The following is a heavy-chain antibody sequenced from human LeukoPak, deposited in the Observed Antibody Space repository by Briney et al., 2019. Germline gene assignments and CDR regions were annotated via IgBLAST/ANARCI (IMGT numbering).Heavy chain of an antibody. J-gene: IGHJ2*01. CDR2: IYSSGST. D-gene: IGHD3-10*01. CDR3: ARSAITMVRGLIIRGWYFDL. Sequence: PSETLSLTCTVSGGSISGYYWSWIRQPAGKGLEWIGRIYSSGSTNYNPSLKSRVTMSVDTSKNQFSLKLSSVTAADTAMYYCARSAITMVRGLIIRGWYFDLWGRGTLVTVSP. V-gene: IGHV4-4*07. CDR1: GGSISGYY.